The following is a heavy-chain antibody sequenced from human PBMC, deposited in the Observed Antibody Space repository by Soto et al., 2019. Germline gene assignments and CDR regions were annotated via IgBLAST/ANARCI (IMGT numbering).Heavy chain of an antibody. D-gene: IGHD3-9*01. CDR3: ARDKAPKYYDILTGHNCFDP. J-gene: IGHJ5*02. CDR2: ISSNGGST. V-gene: IGHV3-64*01. Sequence: PGGSLRLSCAASGFTFNNYAMHWVRQAPGKGLEYVSGISSNGGSTYYANSVKARFTISRDNSKNTLYLQMGSLRPDDMAVYYCARDKAPKYYDILTGHNCFDPWGQGTLVTVAS. CDR1: GFTFNNYA.